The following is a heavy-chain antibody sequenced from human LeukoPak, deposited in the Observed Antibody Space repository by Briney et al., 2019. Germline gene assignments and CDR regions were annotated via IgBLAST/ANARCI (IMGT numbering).Heavy chain of an antibody. CDR1: GYTFTGYD. D-gene: IGHD1-14*01. CDR2: MNPNSGNT. V-gene: IGHV1-8*01. CDR3: ARDRGYYFDY. Sequence: GASVKVSCKASGYTFTGYDINWVRQATGQGLEWMGWMNPNSGNTGYAQKFQGRATMTRNTSISTAYMELSSLRSEDTAVYYCARDRGYYFDYWGQGTLVTVSS. J-gene: IGHJ4*02.